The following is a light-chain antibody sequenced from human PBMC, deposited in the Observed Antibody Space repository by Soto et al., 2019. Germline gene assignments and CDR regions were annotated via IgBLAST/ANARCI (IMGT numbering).Light chain of an antibody. CDR3: QKYNSALLT. CDR1: QNVETF. J-gene: IGKJ4*01. CDR2: DAS. Sequence: DIVLTQSPGSLSLSPGERASLSCRASQNVETFLAWYQQRPGHSPRLLIYDASRRATGIPARFSGSGSGTDFTLTITGLEPEDFATYYCQKYNSALLTFGGGTKVEIK. V-gene: IGKV3-11*01.